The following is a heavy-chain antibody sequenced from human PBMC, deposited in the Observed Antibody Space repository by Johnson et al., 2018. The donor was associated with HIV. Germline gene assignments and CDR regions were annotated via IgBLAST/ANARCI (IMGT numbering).Heavy chain of an antibody. D-gene: IGHD3-10*01. CDR2: IWFDGGNK. J-gene: IGHJ3*01. CDR3: AIIPAGNGFNV. Sequence: VQLVESGGGVVQPGRSLRLSCAASGFMFSNYGIHWVRQAPGKGLEWVAVIWFDGGNKYYEDSVRGRITISRDNSRNTMYLQMNSLRVEDTAVYYCAIIPAGNGFNVWGQGTMVTVSS. CDR1: GFMFSNYG. V-gene: IGHV3-33*01.